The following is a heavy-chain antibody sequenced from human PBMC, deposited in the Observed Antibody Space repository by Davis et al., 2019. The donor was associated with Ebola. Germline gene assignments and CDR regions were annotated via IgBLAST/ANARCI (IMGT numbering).Heavy chain of an antibody. D-gene: IGHD3-3*02. V-gene: IGHV1-2*06. J-gene: IGHJ4*02. Sequence: ASVTVSCKASGYTLTGHYMHWVRQAPGQGLEWMGRFNPNSGGTNYAQKFQGRVTMTRDTSISTAYIELSRLRSDDTAVYYCARAHFPTTSDHWGQGTLVTVSS. CDR1: GYTLTGHY. CDR2: FNPNSGGT. CDR3: ARAHFPTTSDH.